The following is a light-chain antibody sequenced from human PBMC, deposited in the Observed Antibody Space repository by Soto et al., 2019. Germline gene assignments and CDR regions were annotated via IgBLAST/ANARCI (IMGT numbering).Light chain of an antibody. CDR3: QQYNNWPRT. CDR2: GAS. CDR1: QSVGHN. Sequence: DIVMTQSPVTLSVSPGDRATLSCRASQSVGHNLAWFQQKPGQAPRLLIYGASAGATGIPDRCSGSGFGTEFALNISSLQSEDLAVYYCQQYNNWPRTFGQGTKVEMK. V-gene: IGKV3-15*01. J-gene: IGKJ1*01.